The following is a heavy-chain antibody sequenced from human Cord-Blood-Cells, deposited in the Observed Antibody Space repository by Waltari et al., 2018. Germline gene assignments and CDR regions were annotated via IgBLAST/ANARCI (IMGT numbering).Heavy chain of an antibody. CDR1: A. Sequence: AMHWVRQASGKGLEWVGRIRSKANSYATAYAASVKGRFTISRDDSKNTAYLQMNSLKTEDTAVYYCTRQWRDAFDIWGQGTMVTVSS. V-gene: IGHV3-73*01. D-gene: IGHD5-12*01. J-gene: IGHJ3*02. CDR3: TRQWRDAFDI. CDR2: IRSKANSYAT.